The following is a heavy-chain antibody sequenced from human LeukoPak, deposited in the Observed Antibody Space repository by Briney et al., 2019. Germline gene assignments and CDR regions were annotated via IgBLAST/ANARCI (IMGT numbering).Heavy chain of an antibody. V-gene: IGHV4-30-4*08. CDR3: ARAPLYYYGSGSYPDY. CDR1: GGSISSGDYY. Sequence: SQTLSLTCTVSGGSISSGDYYWSWIRQPPGKGLEWIGYIYYSGGTYYNPSLKSRVTISIDTSRNQFSLQLSSVTAADTAVYYCARAPLYYYGSGSYPDYWGLGTLVTVSS. CDR2: IYYSGGT. D-gene: IGHD3-10*01. J-gene: IGHJ4*02.